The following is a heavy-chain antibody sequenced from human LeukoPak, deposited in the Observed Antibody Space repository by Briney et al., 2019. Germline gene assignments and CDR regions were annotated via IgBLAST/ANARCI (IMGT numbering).Heavy chain of an antibody. V-gene: IGHV1-18*01. CDR3: ARATLLGLPVATLGSAFDI. Sequence: ASVKVSCKASGYTFTSYGISWVRQAPGQGLEWMGWISAHNGNTNYAQKLQGRVTMTTDTSTSTAYMELRSLRSDDTAVYYCARATLLGLPVATLGSAFDIWGQGTMVTVSS. CDR2: ISAHNGNT. CDR1: GYTFTSYG. J-gene: IGHJ3*02. D-gene: IGHD2-2*01.